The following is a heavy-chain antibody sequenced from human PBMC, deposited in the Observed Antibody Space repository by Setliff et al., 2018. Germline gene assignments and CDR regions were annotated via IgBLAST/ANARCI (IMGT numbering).Heavy chain of an antibody. J-gene: IGHJ4*02. V-gene: IGHV4-39*07. Sequence: PSETLSLTCTVSGGSISSGGYYWSWIRQPPGKGLEWIGEIYHSGSTNYNPSLKSRVTISVDKSKNQFSLKLSSVTAADTAVYYCARVFYYGSGSYLYYFDSWGQGTLVTVSS. D-gene: IGHD3-10*01. CDR2: IYHSGST. CDR1: GGSISSGGYY. CDR3: ARVFYYGSGSYLYYFDS.